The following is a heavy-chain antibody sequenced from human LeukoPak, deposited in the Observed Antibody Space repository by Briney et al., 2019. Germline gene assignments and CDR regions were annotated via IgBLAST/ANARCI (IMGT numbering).Heavy chain of an antibody. CDR1: GYTFTGYY. D-gene: IGHD6-19*01. CDR3: ARRDYKVAGNEDIYYYYYYMDV. Sequence: GASAKVSCKASGYTFTGYYMHWVRQAPGQGLEWMGWINPNSGGTNYAQKFQGRVTMTRDTSISTAYMELSRLRSDDTAVYYCARRDYKVAGNEDIYYYYYYMDVWGKGTTVTVSS. J-gene: IGHJ6*03. CDR2: INPNSGGT. V-gene: IGHV1-2*02.